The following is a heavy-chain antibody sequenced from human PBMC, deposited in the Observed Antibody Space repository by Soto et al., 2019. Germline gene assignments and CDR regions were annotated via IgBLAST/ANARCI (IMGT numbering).Heavy chain of an antibody. V-gene: IGHV1-69*06. D-gene: IGHD3-3*01. Sequence: QVQLVQSGAEVKKPGSSVKVSCKASGGTFSSYAISWVRQAPGQGLEWMGGIIPIFGTANYAQKFQGRVTITADKSTSTAYMELSSLRSEDTAVYYCAGLTFGLEWLPRGYGMDVWGQGTTVTVSS. J-gene: IGHJ6*02. CDR1: GGTFSSYA. CDR2: IIPIFGTA. CDR3: AGLTFGLEWLPRGYGMDV.